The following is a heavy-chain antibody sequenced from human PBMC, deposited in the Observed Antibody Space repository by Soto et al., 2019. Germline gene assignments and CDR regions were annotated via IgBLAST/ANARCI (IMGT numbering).Heavy chain of an antibody. V-gene: IGHV4-31*03. CDR3: ARDSVNSRRKLGIPERAYYYYGMDV. J-gene: IGHJ6*02. CDR1: GGSISSGGYY. D-gene: IGHD7-27*01. Sequence: SETLSLTCTVSGGSISSGGYYWSWIRQHPGKGLEWIGYIYYSGSTYYNPSLKSRVTISVDTSKNQFSLKLSSVTAADTAVYYCARDSVNSRRKLGIPERAYYYYGMDVWGQGTTVTVSS. CDR2: IYYSGST.